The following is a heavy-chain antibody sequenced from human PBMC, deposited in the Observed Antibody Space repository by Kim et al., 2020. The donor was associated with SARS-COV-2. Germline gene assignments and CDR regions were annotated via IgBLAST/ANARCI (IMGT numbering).Heavy chain of an antibody. CDR1: GFTVSSYV. J-gene: IGHJ4*02. V-gene: IGHV3-53*01. D-gene: IGHD4-17*01. Sequence: GGSLRLSCAASGFTVSSYVMSWVRQTPGKGLEWVSLIYPDGYPYYADSVKGRFTISRDTSESTLYLQMNSLRADDTAVYYCGRLDFGDDYWTQETLVTVS. CDR2: IYPDGYP. CDR3: GRLDFGDDY.